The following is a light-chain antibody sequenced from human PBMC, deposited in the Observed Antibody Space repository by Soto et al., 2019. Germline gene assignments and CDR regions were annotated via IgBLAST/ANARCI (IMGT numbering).Light chain of an antibody. CDR3: QQYNSYPWT. J-gene: IGKJ1*01. V-gene: IGKV1-17*03. CDR2: GAS. Sequence: DIQMTQSPSAMSASVGDRVTITCRASQGINNYLVWFQQKPGRVPKRLISGASRLQPGVPSRFSGRGFGTEFTLTISSLQPEDFATYYCQQYNSYPWTFGQGTKVEIK. CDR1: QGINNY.